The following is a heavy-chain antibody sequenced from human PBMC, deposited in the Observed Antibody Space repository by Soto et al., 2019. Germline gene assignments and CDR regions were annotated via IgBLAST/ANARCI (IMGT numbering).Heavy chain of an antibody. J-gene: IGHJ5*01. D-gene: IGHD1-7*01. CDR2: ISAYNGNT. Sequence: ASGKVSCKASGYTFTSYGISWGRQAPGQGLEGMGWISAYNGNTNYAQKLQGRVTMTTDTSTSTAYMELRSLRSDDTAVYFCSINIWNYLRWFDFWCQGTLVTVST. CDR3: SINIWNYLRWFDF. V-gene: IGHV1-18*01. CDR1: GYTFTSYG.